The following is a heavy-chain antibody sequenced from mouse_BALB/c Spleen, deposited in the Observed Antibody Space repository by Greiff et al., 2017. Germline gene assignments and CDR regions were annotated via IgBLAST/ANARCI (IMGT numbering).Heavy chain of an antibody. CDR2: IWGGGST. Sequence: VKLMESGPGLVAPSQSLSITCTVSGFSFTDYGVSWIRQPPGKGLEWLGVIWGGGSTYYNSALKSRLSISKDNSKSQVFLKMNSLQTDDTAMYYCAKHKVTSARYFDVWGEGTTVTVSS. CDR1: GFSFTDYG. J-gene: IGHJ1*01. V-gene: IGHV2-6-5*01. D-gene: IGHD2-12*01. CDR3: AKHKVTSARYFDV.